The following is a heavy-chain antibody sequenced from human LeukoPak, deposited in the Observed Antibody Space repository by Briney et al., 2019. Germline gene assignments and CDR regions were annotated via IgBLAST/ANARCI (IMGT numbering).Heavy chain of an antibody. J-gene: IGHJ4*02. CDR1: GFTFSSYA. Sequence: PGGSLRLSCAASGFTFSSYAITWVRQAPGKGLEWVSAVSSNGAKTYYADSVKGRFTISRDNYKNMVFLQMNSLRAEDTAVYYCAKEIFSGLLYIDYWGQGTLVTVST. CDR3: AKEIFSGLLYIDY. CDR2: VSSNGAKT. D-gene: IGHD5-12*01. V-gene: IGHV3-23*01.